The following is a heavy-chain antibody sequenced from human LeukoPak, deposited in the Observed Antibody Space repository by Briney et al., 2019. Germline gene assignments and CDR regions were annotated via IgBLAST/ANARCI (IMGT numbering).Heavy chain of an antibody. Sequence: ASVKVSCKASGGTFSSYAISWVRQAPGQGLEWMGIINPSGGSTSYAQKFQGRVTMTRDTSTSTVYMELSSLRSEDTAVYYCARDRGLEDIVAEPDDYWGQGTLVTVSS. CDR1: GGTFSSYA. D-gene: IGHD5-12*01. V-gene: IGHV1-46*01. J-gene: IGHJ4*02. CDR3: ARDRGLEDIVAEPDDY. CDR2: INPSGGST.